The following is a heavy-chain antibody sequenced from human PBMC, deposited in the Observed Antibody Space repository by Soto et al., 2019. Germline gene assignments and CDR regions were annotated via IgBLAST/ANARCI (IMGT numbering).Heavy chain of an antibody. CDR1: GGSFSGYY. V-gene: IGHV4-34*01. Sequence: SETLSLTCAVYGGSFSGYYWTRIRQPPGTGLEWIGEINHSGSTNYNPSLKSRVTISVDTSKNQFSLKPTSVTAADTAVYYCARDKITGLFDYWGQGTLVTVSS. CDR3: ARDKITGLFDY. J-gene: IGHJ4*02. D-gene: IGHD2-8*02. CDR2: INHSGST.